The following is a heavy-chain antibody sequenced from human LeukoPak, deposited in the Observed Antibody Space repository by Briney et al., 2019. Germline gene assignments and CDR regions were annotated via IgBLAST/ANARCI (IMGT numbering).Heavy chain of an antibody. Sequence: SETLSLTCTVSGGSISSYYWSWIRQPPGKGLEWIGYIYYSGSTNYNPSLKSRVTISVDTSKNQFSLKLSSVTAADTAVYYCASTPISSWYGGYYYYYMDVWGKGTTVTVSS. CDR3: ASTPISSWYGGYYYYYMDV. D-gene: IGHD6-13*01. J-gene: IGHJ6*03. V-gene: IGHV4-59*01. CDR2: IYYSGST. CDR1: GGSISSYY.